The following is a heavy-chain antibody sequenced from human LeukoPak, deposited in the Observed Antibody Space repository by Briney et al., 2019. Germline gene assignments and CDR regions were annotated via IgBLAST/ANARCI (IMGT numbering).Heavy chain of an antibody. V-gene: IGHV1-2*02. J-gene: IGHJ4*02. CDR1: GYTFTSYY. CDR2: INPNSGGT. CDR3: ARVLGRSAVSALRD. D-gene: IGHD2-8*01. Sequence: ASVKVSCKASGYTFTSYYMHWVRQAPGQGLEWMGWINPNSGGTNYAQKFQGRVTMTRDTSISTAYMELSRLRSDDTAVYYCARVLGRSAVSALRDWGQGTLVTVSS.